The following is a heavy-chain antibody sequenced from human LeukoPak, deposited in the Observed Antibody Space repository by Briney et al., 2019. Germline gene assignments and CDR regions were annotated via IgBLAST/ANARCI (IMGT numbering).Heavy chain of an antibody. CDR2: ISSSSSYI. V-gene: IGHV3-21*01. Sequence: GGSLRLSCAASEFTFSTYSMNWVRQAPGKGLEWVSSISSSSSYIYYADSVKGRFTISRDNAKNSLYLQMNSLRAEDTAVYYCARGENNYGYYYLDYWGQGTLVTVSS. CDR3: ARGENNYGYYYLDY. D-gene: IGHD5-18*01. CDR1: EFTFSTYS. J-gene: IGHJ4*02.